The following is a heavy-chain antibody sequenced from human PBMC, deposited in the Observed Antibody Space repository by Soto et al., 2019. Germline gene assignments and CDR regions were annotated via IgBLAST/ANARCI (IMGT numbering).Heavy chain of an antibody. Sequence: GGSLRLSCAASGFTFSSYDIHWVRQTTGKGLEWVSAIGTAGDTYYPGSVKGRFTISRENAKNSLYLQMNSLRAEDTAVYYCAREFGKGSWSYEGVNYYYGMDVWGQGTTVTVSS. J-gene: IGHJ6*02. D-gene: IGHD6-13*01. CDR1: GFTFSSYD. V-gene: IGHV3-13*01. CDR3: AREFGKGSWSYEGVNYYYGMDV. CDR2: IGTAGDT.